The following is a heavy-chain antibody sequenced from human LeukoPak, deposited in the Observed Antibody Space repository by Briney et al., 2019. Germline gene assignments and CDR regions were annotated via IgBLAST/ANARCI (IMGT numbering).Heavy chain of an antibody. CDR1: GGSISSSSYY. Sequence: SETLSLTCTVSGGSISSSSYYWGWIRQPPGKGLEWIGSIYYSGSTYYNPSLKSRVTISVDTSKNQFSLKLSSVTAADTAVYYCARGVLISGGHYYDSSGYYYFDYWGQGTLVTVSS. J-gene: IGHJ4*02. D-gene: IGHD3-22*01. CDR3: ARGVLISGGHYYDSSGYYYFDY. V-gene: IGHV4-39*07. CDR2: IYYSGST.